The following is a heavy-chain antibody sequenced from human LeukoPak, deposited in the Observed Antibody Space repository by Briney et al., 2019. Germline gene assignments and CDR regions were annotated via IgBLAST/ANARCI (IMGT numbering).Heavy chain of an antibody. CDR2: ISFSVNTK. D-gene: IGHD6-19*01. Sequence: GGSLRLSCAASGFTFSDYSMNWVRQAPGKGLEWVSYISFSVNTKYYGDSVKGRFTISRDNAKNSLYLHMDSLRAEDTAVYYCATFPVAGPGLLHRRYFDYWGQGTLVTVSS. CDR3: ATFPVAGPGLLHRRYFDY. V-gene: IGHV3-48*04. CDR1: GFTFSDYS. J-gene: IGHJ4*02.